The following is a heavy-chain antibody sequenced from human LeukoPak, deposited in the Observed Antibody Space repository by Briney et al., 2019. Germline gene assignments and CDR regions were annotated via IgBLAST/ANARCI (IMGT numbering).Heavy chain of an antibody. J-gene: IGHJ4*02. CDR1: AFIFSGHW. CDR3: ARGLMAAGADY. CDR2: INHSGST. V-gene: IGHV4-34*01. D-gene: IGHD6-13*01. Sequence: PGGSLRLSCEGSAFIFSGHWMNWVRQTPGKGLEWIGEINHSGSTNYNPSLKSRVTISVDTSKNQFSLKLSSVTAADTAVYYCARGLMAAGADYWGQGTLVTVSS.